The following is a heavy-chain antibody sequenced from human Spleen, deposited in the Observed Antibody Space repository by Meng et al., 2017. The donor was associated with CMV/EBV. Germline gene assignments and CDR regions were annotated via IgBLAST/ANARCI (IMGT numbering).Heavy chain of an antibody. D-gene: IGHD1-26*01. CDR2: IKPNSGGT. CDR3: ARSRGSYSLDY. J-gene: IGHJ4*02. V-gene: IGHV1-2*02. CDR1: GYTFTDYY. Sequence: ASVKVSCKASGYTFTDYYIHWIRQAPGQGLEWMGWIKPNSGGTNYAQKFQGRVTMTRDTSISTAYMELSRLRCDDTAVYYCARSRGSYSLDYWGQGTLVTVSS.